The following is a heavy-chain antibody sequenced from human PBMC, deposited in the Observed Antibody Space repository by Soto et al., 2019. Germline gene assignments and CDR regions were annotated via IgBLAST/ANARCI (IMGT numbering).Heavy chain of an antibody. CDR3: ARHPVSAKYGSGSDNWFDP. Sequence: SETLSLTCTVSGGSISSSSYYWGWIRQPPGKGLEWIGSIYYSGSTYYNPSLKSRVTISVDTSKNQFSLKLSSVTAADTAVYYCARHPVSAKYGSGSDNWFDPWGQGTLVTVSS. CDR2: IYYSGST. V-gene: IGHV4-39*01. D-gene: IGHD3-10*01. CDR1: GGSISSSSYY. J-gene: IGHJ5*02.